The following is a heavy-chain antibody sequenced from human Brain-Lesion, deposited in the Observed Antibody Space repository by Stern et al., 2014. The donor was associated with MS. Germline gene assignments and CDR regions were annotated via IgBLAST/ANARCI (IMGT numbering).Heavy chain of an antibody. CDR1: GGSISSGSDY. D-gene: IGHD5-18*01. CDR2: NHPSGDA. CDR3: ASGYRIFDY. V-gene: IGHV4-61*02. J-gene: IGHJ4*02. Sequence: VQLVESGPGLVKPSQTLSLTCTVSGGSISSGSDYWSWLRQPVGKGPEWNGRNHPSGDAFYTPSLKSRVTISTDTSMNHFSLELNSATAADTAIYYCASGYRIFDYWGQGILVTVSS.